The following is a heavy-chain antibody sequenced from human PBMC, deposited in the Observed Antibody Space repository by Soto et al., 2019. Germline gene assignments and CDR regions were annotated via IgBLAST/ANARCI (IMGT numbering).Heavy chain of an antibody. D-gene: IGHD6-19*01. V-gene: IGHV1-18*04. J-gene: IGHJ4*02. CDR1: GYSFTSYG. CDR2: ISAYNGNT. CDR3: ARGEDSSGWDDD. Sequence: QVQLVQSGAEVKTPGASVKVSCKASGYSFTSYGISWVRQAPGQGLEWMGWISAYNGNTNYAQKIQGRVTMTTDTSTSTGYMEPRSLRSDDTAVYDCARGEDSSGWDDDWCQGTLVTVSS.